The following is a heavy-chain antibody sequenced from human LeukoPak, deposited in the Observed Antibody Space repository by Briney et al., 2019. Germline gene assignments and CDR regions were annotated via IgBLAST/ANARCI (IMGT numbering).Heavy chain of an antibody. V-gene: IGHV1-8*01. Sequence: ASVKVSCKASGYTFTSYDINWVRQATGQGLEWMGWMNPNSGNTGYAQKFQGRVTMTRNTSISTAYMELSSLRSEDTAVYYCARGYNWNPGIYYYYGMDVWGQGTTVTVS. CDR1: GYTFTSYD. CDR2: MNPNSGNT. J-gene: IGHJ6*02. CDR3: ARGYNWNPGIYYYYGMDV. D-gene: IGHD1-20*01.